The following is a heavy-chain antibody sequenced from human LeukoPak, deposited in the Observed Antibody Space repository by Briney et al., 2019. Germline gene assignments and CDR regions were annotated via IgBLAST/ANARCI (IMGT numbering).Heavy chain of an antibody. CDR2: IIPIFGTA. J-gene: IGHJ4*02. Sequence: SVKVSCKAYGGTFSSYAISWVRQAPGQGLELIGGIIPIFGTANYAQKFQGRVTITADESTSTAYMELSSLRSEDTAVYYCARDDWGPLDYWGQGTLVTVSS. CDR1: GGTFSSYA. V-gene: IGHV1-69*13. D-gene: IGHD7-27*01. CDR3: ARDDWGPLDY.